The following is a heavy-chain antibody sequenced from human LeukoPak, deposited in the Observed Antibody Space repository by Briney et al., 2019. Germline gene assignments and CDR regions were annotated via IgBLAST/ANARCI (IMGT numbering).Heavy chain of an antibody. CDR3: ARHSYCSGGSCYYYYYMDV. D-gene: IGHD2-15*01. Sequence: SETLSLTCTVSGGSISISNYYWGWIRQPPGKGLEWIGSMSYSGRTYYNPSLKTRVTVSLDTSKNQFSLKLSSVTAADTAVYYCARHSYCSGGSCYYYYYMDVWGKGTTVTISS. CDR2: MSYSGRT. CDR1: GGSISISNYY. J-gene: IGHJ6*03. V-gene: IGHV4-39*01.